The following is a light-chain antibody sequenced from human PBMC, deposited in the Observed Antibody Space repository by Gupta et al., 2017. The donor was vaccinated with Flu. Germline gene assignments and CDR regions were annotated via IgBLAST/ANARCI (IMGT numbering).Light chain of an antibody. CDR1: QSLLHSNGYNY. J-gene: IGKJ5*01. CDR3: MQALQTHLAVT. Sequence: DIVMTQSPLSLPVTPGEPASISCRSSQSLLHSNGYNYLDWYLQKPGQAPQLWVYLASNRAYGVPDRFNGSGSGTYFTLKISSVEADDVGVYYCMQALQTHLAVTFGQGTRLEIK. CDR2: LAS. V-gene: IGKV2-28*01.